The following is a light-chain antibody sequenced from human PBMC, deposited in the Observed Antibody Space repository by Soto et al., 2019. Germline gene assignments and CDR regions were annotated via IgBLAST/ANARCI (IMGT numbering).Light chain of an antibody. V-gene: IGKV3-20*01. CDR1: QAVTGNY. Sequence: EVVLTQSPDTLSLSPGETATLSCRASQAVTGNYLAWYQQKPGQAPRLLIYGTSNSATGIPDRFSGSGSGTDFTLTISRLEPEDFAVYYCQQCGPSPRYTFGQGTKLEIK. J-gene: IGKJ2*01. CDR2: GTS. CDR3: QQCGPSPRYT.